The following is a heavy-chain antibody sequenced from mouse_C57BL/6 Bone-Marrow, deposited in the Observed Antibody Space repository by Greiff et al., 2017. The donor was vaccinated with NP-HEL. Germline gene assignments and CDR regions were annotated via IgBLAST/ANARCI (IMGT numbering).Heavy chain of an antibody. CDR2: IYPGSGST. Sequence: VQLQQPGAELVKPGASVKMSCKASGYTFTSYWITWVKQRPGQGLEWIGDIYPGSGSTNYNEKFKSKAPLTVDTSSSTAYMQLSNLTSEDSAVYYCARKNSNDEAYWGQGTLVTVSA. CDR3: ARKNSNDEAY. J-gene: IGHJ3*01. V-gene: IGHV1-55*01. D-gene: IGHD2-12*01. CDR1: GYTFTSYW.